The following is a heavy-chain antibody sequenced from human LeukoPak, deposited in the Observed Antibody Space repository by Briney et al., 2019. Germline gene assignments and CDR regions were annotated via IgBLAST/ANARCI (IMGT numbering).Heavy chain of an antibody. D-gene: IGHD3-16*01. J-gene: IGHJ4*02. CDR2: IYHSGST. CDR3: ASGGTFGENFDY. CDR1: GYSISCGYY. V-gene: IGHV4-38-2*02. Sequence: KPSETLSLTCTVSGYSISCGYYWGWIRQPPGKGLEWIGSIYHSGSTYYNPSLKSRVTISVDTSKNQFSLKLSSVTTADTAVYYCASGGTFGENFDYWGQGTLVTVSS.